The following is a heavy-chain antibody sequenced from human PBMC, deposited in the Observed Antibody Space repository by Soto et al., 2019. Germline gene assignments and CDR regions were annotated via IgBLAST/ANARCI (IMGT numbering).Heavy chain of an antibody. J-gene: IGHJ6*02. CDR3: ARAAYGSGSYYAPYYYYAMDV. CDR2: ILYTGNT. V-gene: IGHV4-59*02. D-gene: IGHD3-10*01. CDR1: GASVSSYY. Sequence: SETLSLTCTVSGASVSSYYWSWIRQPPGKGLEWLGYILYTGNTNYNPSLKSRVTMSVDTSKNQVSLKLSAVTAADAAVYFCARAAYGSGSYYAPYYYYAMDVWGQGTTVTVSS.